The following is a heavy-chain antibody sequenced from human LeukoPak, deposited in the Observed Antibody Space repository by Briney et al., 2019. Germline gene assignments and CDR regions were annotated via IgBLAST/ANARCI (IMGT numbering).Heavy chain of an antibody. Sequence: PSETLSLTCTVSGYSISSGYYWGWIRQPPGKGLEWIGSIYHSGSTYYNPSLKSRVTISVDTSKNQFSLKLSSVTAADTAVYYRASSGITMVRGDHWGQGTLVTVSS. CDR2: IYHSGST. CDR3: ASSGITMVRGDH. CDR1: GYSISSGYY. D-gene: IGHD3-10*01. J-gene: IGHJ4*02. V-gene: IGHV4-38-2*02.